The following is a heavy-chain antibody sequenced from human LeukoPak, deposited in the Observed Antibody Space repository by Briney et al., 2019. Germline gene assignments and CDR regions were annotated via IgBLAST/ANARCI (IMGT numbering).Heavy chain of an antibody. Sequence: GGSLRLSCAASGFTFSRHWMSWVRQAPGKGLEWVAIINQDGSEKYYVDSVKGRFTISRDNAKNSLYLEMNSLRAEDTAVYYCARSSGWYFDHWGQGTLVTVSP. J-gene: IGHJ4*02. CDR2: INQDGSEK. V-gene: IGHV3-7*04. CDR1: GFTFSRHW. CDR3: ARSSGWYFDH. D-gene: IGHD6-19*01.